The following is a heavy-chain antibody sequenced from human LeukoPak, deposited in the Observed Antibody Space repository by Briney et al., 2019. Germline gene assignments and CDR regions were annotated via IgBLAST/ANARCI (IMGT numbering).Heavy chain of an antibody. Sequence: SETLSLTCTVSGGSISGSYWSWIRQPPGKGLEWIGSIYDSGSTYYNPSLKSRVTISVDTSKNQFSLKLNSVTAADTAVYYCARHYGPWGQGTLVTVSS. V-gene: IGHV4-39*01. CDR1: GGSISGSY. D-gene: IGHD3-10*01. CDR2: IYDSGST. CDR3: ARHYGP. J-gene: IGHJ5*02.